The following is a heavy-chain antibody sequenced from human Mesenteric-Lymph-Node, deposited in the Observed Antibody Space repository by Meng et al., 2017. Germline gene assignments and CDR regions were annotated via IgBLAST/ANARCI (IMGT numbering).Heavy chain of an antibody. CDR1: GGSISSGNHY. Sequence: VHRQESGPGLVKPSQTLSLPCTVLGGSISSGNHYWSWIRQHPGKGLEYIGYIYYSGSTYYNPSLKSRVIISVDTSKNQFSLRLNSVTAADTAVYYCASLYGDSSVWYLDLWGRGTLVTVSS. CDR2: IYYSGST. V-gene: IGHV4-31*03. D-gene: IGHD4-17*01. CDR3: ASLYGDSSVWYLDL. J-gene: IGHJ2*01.